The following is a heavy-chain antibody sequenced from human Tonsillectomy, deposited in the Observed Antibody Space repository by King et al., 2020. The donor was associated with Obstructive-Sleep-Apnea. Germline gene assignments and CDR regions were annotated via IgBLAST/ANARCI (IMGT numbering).Heavy chain of an antibody. D-gene: IGHD4-17*01. V-gene: IGHV4-59*01. CDR1: GGSISSYY. CDR2: NYYSGST. CDR3: ARDSLYGDLFDY. J-gene: IGHJ4*02. Sequence: QLQESGPGLVKPSETLSLTCTVSGGSISSYYWSWIRQPPGKGLEWIGSNYYSGSTNYNHSLTSRVTISLDTSKNQFSLKLSSVTAADTAVYYCARDSLYGDLFDYWGQGTLVTVSS.